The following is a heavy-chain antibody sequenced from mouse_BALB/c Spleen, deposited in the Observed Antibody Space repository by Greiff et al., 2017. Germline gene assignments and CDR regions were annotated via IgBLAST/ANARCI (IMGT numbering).Heavy chain of an antibody. V-gene: IGHV1-15*01. Sequence: VQLQQSGAELVRPGASVTLSCKASGYTFTDYEMHWVKQTPVHGLEWIGAIDPETGGTAYNQKFKGKATLTADKSSSTAYMELRSLTSEDSAVYYCTRWSYWYFDVWGAGTTVTVSS. CDR2: IDPETGGT. J-gene: IGHJ1*01. CDR3: TRWSYWYFDV. CDR1: GYTFTDYE.